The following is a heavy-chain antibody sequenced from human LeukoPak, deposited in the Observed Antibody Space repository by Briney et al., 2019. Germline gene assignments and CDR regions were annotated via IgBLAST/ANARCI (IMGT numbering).Heavy chain of an antibody. CDR2: IYYSGST. CDR1: GGSISSGGYY. D-gene: IGHD3-3*01. J-gene: IGHJ4*02. Sequence: SETLSLTCTVSGGSISSGGYYWSWIRQHPGKGLEWIGYIYYSGSTNYNPSLKSRVTISVDTSKNQFSLKLSSVTAADTAVYYCARGGTWSGLDYWGQGTLVTVSS. V-gene: IGHV4-61*08. CDR3: ARGGTWSGLDY.